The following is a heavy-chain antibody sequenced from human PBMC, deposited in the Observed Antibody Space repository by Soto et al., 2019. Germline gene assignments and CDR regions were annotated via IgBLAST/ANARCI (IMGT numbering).Heavy chain of an antibody. D-gene: IGHD1-26*01. CDR1: GFTFSDYY. CDR3: ARLVSAAANDY. V-gene: IGHV3-7*01. Sequence: GGSLRLSCAASGFTFSDYYMSWIRQAPGKGLEWVANIKGDGNEIYYVDSVKGRFTISRDNAKNSLYLQMNSLRAEDTAVYYCARLVSAAANDYWGQGALVTVSS. CDR2: IKGDGNEI. J-gene: IGHJ4*02.